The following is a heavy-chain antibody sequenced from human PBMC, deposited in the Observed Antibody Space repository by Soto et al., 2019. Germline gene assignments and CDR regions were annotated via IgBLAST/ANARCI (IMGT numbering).Heavy chain of an antibody. Sequence: QVQLVQSGAEVKKPGSSVKVSCKASGGTFSTSTFTWVRQAPGQGLEWMGSTIPILDVADYAQDFQGRFTITADKSTSTAYMELTSLTSKDTAVYYCARDSPIGSTYSGYDAIDSRGQGTLVNVSS. CDR2: TIPILDVA. J-gene: IGHJ4*02. V-gene: IGHV1-69*08. D-gene: IGHD5-12*01. CDR1: GGTFSTST. CDR3: ARDSPIGSTYSGYDAIDS.